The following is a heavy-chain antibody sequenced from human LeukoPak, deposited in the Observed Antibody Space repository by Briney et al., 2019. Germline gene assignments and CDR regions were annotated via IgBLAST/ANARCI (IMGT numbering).Heavy chain of an antibody. D-gene: IGHD3-3*01. Sequence: ASVKVSCKASGYTFTGYYMHWVRQAPGQGLEWMGWINPNSGGTNYAQKVQGRVTMTRDTSISTAYMELSRLRPDDTAVYYCARADYDFWSVASPWGQGTLVTVSS. V-gene: IGHV1-2*02. CDR2: INPNSGGT. CDR1: GYTFTGYY. J-gene: IGHJ4*02. CDR3: ARADYDFWSVASP.